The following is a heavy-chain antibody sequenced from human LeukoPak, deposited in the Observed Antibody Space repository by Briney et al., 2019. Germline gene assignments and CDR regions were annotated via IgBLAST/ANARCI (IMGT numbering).Heavy chain of an antibody. Sequence: ASVKVSCKASGYTFTSYGISWVRQAPGQGLEWMGWISAYNGNTNYAQELQGRVTMTTDTSTSTAYMELRSLRSDDTAVYYCARDYYDSSGYYDYYYGMDVWGQGTTVTVSS. D-gene: IGHD3-22*01. CDR1: GYTFTSYG. J-gene: IGHJ6*02. CDR3: ARDYYDSSGYYDYYYGMDV. V-gene: IGHV1-18*01. CDR2: ISAYNGNT.